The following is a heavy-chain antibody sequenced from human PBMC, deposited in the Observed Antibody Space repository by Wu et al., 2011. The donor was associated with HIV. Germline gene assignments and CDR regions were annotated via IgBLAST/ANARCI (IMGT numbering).Heavy chain of an antibody. CDR1: SSYA. J-gene: IGHJ6*03. V-gene: IGHV1-69*05. Sequence: SSYAISWVRQALDKGVEWMGRIIPIFGTANYAQKFQGRVTMTTDTSTSTAYMELRSLRFDDTAVYYCARDRHPMVGPWYYYYYMDVWGKGTTVTVSS. D-gene: IGHD3-10*01. CDR2: IIPIFGTA. CDR3: ARDRHPMVGPWYYYYYMDV.